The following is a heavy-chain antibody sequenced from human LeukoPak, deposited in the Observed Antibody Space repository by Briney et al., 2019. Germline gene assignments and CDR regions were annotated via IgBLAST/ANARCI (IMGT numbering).Heavy chain of an antibody. J-gene: IGHJ4*02. D-gene: IGHD1-26*01. CDR3: ARHSNSGSYYDY. V-gene: IGHV4-4*07. CDR1: GGSISSYY. Sequence: PSETLSLTCTVSGGSISSYYWSWIRQPAGKGLAWIGRIYTSGSTNYNPSLKSRVTMSVDTSKNQFSLKLSSVTAADTAVYYCARHSNSGSYYDYWGQGTLVTVSS. CDR2: IYTSGST.